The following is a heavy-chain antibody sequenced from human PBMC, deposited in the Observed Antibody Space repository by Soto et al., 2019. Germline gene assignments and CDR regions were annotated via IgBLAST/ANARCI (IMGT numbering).Heavy chain of an antibody. J-gene: IGHJ6*02. D-gene: IGHD2-2*01. CDR3: ARRVRVPDAFYYYGMDV. CDR1: GYRFTSYW. Sequence: HXESLKVSWKSSGYRFTSYWISLVLQMPGKGLEWMGRIDPSDSYTNYSPSFQGHVTISADKSISTAYLQWSSLKASDTAMYYCARRVRVPDAFYYYGMDVWGQGTTVTVSS. CDR2: IDPSDSYT. V-gene: IGHV5-10-1*01.